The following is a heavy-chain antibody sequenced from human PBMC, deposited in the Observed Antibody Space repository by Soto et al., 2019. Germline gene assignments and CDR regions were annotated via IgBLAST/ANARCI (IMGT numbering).Heavy chain of an antibody. V-gene: IGHV4-59*13. CDR3: ARSFGFYYYYCMDV. CDR2: IYYSGST. CDR1: QECSGSDY. D-gene: IGHD3-16*01. J-gene: IGHJ6*02. Sequence: RCTVYQECSGSDYWSYVVQPSRKGLEWIGYIYYSGSTNYNPSLKSRVTISVDTSKNQFSLKLSSVTAADTAVYYCARSFGFYYYYCMDVWGQVSTVT.